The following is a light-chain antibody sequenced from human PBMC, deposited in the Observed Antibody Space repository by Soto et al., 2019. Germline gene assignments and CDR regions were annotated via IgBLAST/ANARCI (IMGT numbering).Light chain of an antibody. Sequence: DIQMTQSPSTLSASVGDRVTITCRASQSIDNWLVWYHQKPGKAPNLLIYKASTLESGVPSRFSGSGSGTEFTLTISSLQHDDFATYYCQQYNSYPWTFGQGTKVDIK. CDR2: KAS. CDR3: QQYNSYPWT. J-gene: IGKJ1*01. V-gene: IGKV1-5*03. CDR1: QSIDNW.